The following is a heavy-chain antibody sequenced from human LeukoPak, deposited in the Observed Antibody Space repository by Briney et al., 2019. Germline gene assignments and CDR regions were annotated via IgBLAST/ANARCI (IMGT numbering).Heavy chain of an antibody. CDR3: ARRVGGRFSPNYFDY. J-gene: IGHJ4*02. CDR2: MFYSGST. Sequence: TSETLSLTCTVSGGSISSSSYYWDWIRQPPGKGLEWIGSMFYSGSTFYNPSLKSRVTISIDTSKNQFSLKLSSVTAADTAVYECARRVGGRFSPNYFDYWGQGTLVTVSS. D-gene: IGHD3-3*01. CDR1: GGSISSSSYY. V-gene: IGHV4-39*01.